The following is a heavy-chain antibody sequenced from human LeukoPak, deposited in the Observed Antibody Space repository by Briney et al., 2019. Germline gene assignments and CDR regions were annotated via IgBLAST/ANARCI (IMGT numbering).Heavy chain of an antibody. J-gene: IGHJ4*02. D-gene: IGHD6-13*01. V-gene: IGHV3-7*01. CDR2: IKYDGSEI. Sequence: QPGGSLRLSCAASGFTLSSHWMSWVRQAPGKGLEWVANIKYDGSEIHYVDSVKGRFTISRDMAKNSVNLQMNGLRAEDTAVYYCARDIAAAGLLFDSWGQGTLVTVSS. CDR1: GFTLSSHW. CDR3: ARDIAAAGLLFDS.